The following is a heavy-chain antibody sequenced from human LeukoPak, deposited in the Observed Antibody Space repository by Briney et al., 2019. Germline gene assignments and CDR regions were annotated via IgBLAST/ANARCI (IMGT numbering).Heavy chain of an antibody. J-gene: IGHJ4*02. CDR3: ARDDYGGFDY. CDR2: IKQDGTEK. V-gene: IGHV3-7*01. D-gene: IGHD3-16*01. Sequence: GGSLRLSCAASGFSFSSYWMTWVRQAPGKGLEWVANIKQDGTEKYSVDSVKGRFTISRDNAKNSLFLQMNSLRAEDTAVYYCARDDYGGFDYWGQGTLVTVSS. CDR1: GFSFSSYW.